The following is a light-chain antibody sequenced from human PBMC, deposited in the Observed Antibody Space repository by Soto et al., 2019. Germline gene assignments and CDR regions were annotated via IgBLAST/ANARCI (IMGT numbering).Light chain of an antibody. V-gene: IGLV2-23*02. J-gene: IGLJ2*01. Sequence: QSVLTQPASVSGSPGQSITISCTGTSSDVGSYNLVSWYQQHPGKAPKLMIYVVSKRPSGVSNRFSGSKSGNTASLTISGLQAEDEADYYCCSYAGSSTFAVFGGGTKLTVL. CDR3: CSYAGSSTFAV. CDR1: SSDVGSYNL. CDR2: VVS.